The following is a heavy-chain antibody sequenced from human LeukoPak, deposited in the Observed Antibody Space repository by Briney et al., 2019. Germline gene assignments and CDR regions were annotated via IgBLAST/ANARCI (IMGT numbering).Heavy chain of an antibody. Sequence: GGSLRLSCAASGFTFDDYGMSWVSQAPGKWLEWVSGINWNGGSTGYADSVKGRFTISRDNAKNSLYLQMNSLRAEDTALYYCARDRQVFGELYSFDYWGQGTLVTVSS. D-gene: IGHD3-10*01. J-gene: IGHJ4*02. CDR1: GFTFDDYG. CDR3: ARDRQVFGELYSFDY. CDR2: INWNGGST. V-gene: IGHV3-20*04.